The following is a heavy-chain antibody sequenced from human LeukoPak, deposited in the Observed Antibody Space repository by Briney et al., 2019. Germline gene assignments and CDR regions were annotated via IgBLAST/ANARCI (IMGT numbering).Heavy chain of an antibody. V-gene: IGHV4-59*01. J-gene: IGHJ3*02. CDR3: ARDPQGGTTSDAFDI. CDR1: GGSISSYY. D-gene: IGHD1-1*01. Sequence: SETLSLTCTVSGGSISSYYWSWLRQPPGKGLEWIGYVYYSGTTNYNPSLKSRVTISVDTSKNQFSLKLSSVTAADTAVYFCARDPQGGTTSDAFDIWGQGTMVTVSS. CDR2: VYYSGTT.